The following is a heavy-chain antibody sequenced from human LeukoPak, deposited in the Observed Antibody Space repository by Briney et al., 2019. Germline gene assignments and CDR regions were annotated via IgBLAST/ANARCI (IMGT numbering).Heavy chain of an antibody. Sequence: SETLSLTCTVSGGSISSGGYYWSWIRQNPGKGLEWIGYTYYIGSTYYIPSLKSRVTISVETSKNQFSLKLSSVTAADTAVYYCARGKLLRYFDWLSRTADAFDIWGQGTMVTVSS. CDR2: TYYIGST. V-gene: IGHV4-31*03. J-gene: IGHJ3*02. CDR3: ARGKLLRYFDWLSRTADAFDI. D-gene: IGHD3-9*01. CDR1: GGSISSGGYY.